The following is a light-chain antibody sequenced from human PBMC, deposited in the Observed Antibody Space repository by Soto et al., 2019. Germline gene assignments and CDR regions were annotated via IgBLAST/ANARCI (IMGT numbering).Light chain of an antibody. CDR1: SSNIGSNT. J-gene: IGLJ1*01. Sequence: QSVLTQPPSASRTPGQRVTIACSASSSNIGSNTVNWDQQLPGTAPKLLIYSNNQRPSWVPDRFSGSKSGTSASLAISGLPSEDEADYYCAAWDDSLNGPVFGTGTKLTVL. CDR3: AAWDDSLNGPV. V-gene: IGLV1-44*01. CDR2: SNN.